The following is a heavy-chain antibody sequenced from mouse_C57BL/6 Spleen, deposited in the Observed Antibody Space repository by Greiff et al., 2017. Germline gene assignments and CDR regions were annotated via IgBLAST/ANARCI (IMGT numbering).Heavy chain of an antibody. CDR1: GYTFTSYW. CDR2: FDPSDSYT. D-gene: IGHD1-1*01. CDR3: AREGYGSSLAYYAMDY. Sequence: VQLQQPGAELVMPGASVKLSCKASGYTFTSYWMHWVKQRPGQGLEWIGEFDPSDSYTNYNQKFKGKSTLTVDKSSSTAYMQLSSLTSEDSAVYYCAREGYGSSLAYYAMDYWGQGTSVTVSS. V-gene: IGHV1-69*01. J-gene: IGHJ4*01.